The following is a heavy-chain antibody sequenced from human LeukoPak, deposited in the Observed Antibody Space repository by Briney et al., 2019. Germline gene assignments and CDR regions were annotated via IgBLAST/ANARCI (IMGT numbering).Heavy chain of an antibody. V-gene: IGHV3-9*01. CDR3: AKGASSTSVVDWFDP. Sequence: GRSLRLSCAASGFTFDDYAMHWVRQAPGKGLEWVSGISWNSGSIGYADSVKGRFTISRDNAKNSLYLQMNNLRAEDTALYYCAKGASSTSVVDWFDPWGQGTLVTVSS. CDR2: ISWNSGSI. CDR1: GFTFDDYA. D-gene: IGHD2-2*01. J-gene: IGHJ5*02.